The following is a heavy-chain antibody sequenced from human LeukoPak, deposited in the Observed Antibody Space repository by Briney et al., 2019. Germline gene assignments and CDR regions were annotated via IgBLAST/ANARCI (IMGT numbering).Heavy chain of an antibody. J-gene: IGHJ6*02. Sequence: GASVKVSCKASGGTFSSYAISWVRQAPGQGLEWMGGIIPIFGTANYAQKFQGRVTITADESTSTAYMELSSLRSEDTAVYYCARDLGRAYYDILTGYPRAHYGMDAWGQGTTVTVSS. CDR3: ARDLGRAYYDILTGYPRAHYGMDA. D-gene: IGHD3-9*01. CDR1: GGTFSSYA. CDR2: IIPIFGTA. V-gene: IGHV1-69*01.